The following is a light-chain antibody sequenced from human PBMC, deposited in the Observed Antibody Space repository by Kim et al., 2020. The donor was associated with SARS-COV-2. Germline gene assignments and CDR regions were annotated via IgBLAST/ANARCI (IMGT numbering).Light chain of an antibody. V-gene: IGKV3-11*01. CDR1: QSVSGD. Sequence: EIVLTQSPSTLSLSPGDRATLSCRASQSVSGDLAWYQQRSGQAPRLLIYDASKRATGVPGRFSGSGSETDFTLTISRLEPEDFAVYYCQQTTDWPPLTFGGGTKVDIK. CDR2: DAS. CDR3: QQTTDWPPLT. J-gene: IGKJ4*01.